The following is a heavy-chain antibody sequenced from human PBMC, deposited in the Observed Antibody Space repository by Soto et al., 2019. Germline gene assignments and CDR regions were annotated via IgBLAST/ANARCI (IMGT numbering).Heavy chain of an antibody. CDR1: GASIISTTKY. Sequence: QLQLQESGPGLVKPSETLSLTCTVSGASIISTTKYWGWIRQPPGRGLEWIGTISSIGSTYYNPSLEGRATVSVDTSRNQFSLKVPSVTAADTGLYYCARQDHGDYEFFFDYWGQGTLVTVSS. J-gene: IGHJ4*02. CDR3: ARQDHGDYEFFFDY. V-gene: IGHV4-39*01. CDR2: ISSIGST. D-gene: IGHD4-17*01.